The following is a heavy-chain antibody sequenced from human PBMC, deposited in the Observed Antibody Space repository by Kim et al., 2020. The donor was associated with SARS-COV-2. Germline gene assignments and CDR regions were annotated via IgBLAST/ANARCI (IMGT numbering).Heavy chain of an antibody. CDR3: AKEFYYDSSEPPVPTWAY. CDR1: GFTFSSYA. CDR2: ISGSGGST. V-gene: IGHV3-23*01. J-gene: IGHJ4*02. Sequence: GGSLRLSCAASGFTFSSYAMSWVRQAPGKGLEWVSAISGSGGSTYYADSVKGRFTISRDNSKNTLYLQMNSLRAEDTAVYYCAKEFYYDSSEPPVPTWAYWGQGTLVTVSS. D-gene: IGHD3-22*01.